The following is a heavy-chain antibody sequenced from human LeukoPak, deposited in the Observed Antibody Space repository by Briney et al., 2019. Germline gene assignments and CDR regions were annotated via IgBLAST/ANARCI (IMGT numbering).Heavy chain of an antibody. D-gene: IGHD3-16*02. CDR2: IDSHNGNT. CDR1: GYSFVFFG. J-gene: IGHJ4*02. CDR3: ATGPRPGSDPFTFGGVIVIPFGY. Sequence: GASVKVSCKASGYSFVFFGVSWVRQAPGQGLEWMGWIDSHNGNTNYAEKFQDRVTMTTDTSTDTAYMELSSLRSEDTAVYYCATGPRPGSDPFTFGGVIVIPFGYWGQGTLATVSS. V-gene: IGHV1-18*01.